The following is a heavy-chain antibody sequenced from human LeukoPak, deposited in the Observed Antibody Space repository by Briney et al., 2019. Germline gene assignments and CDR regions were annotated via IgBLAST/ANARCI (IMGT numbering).Heavy chain of an antibody. D-gene: IGHD3-22*01. CDR3: ARAMIVVVRYFDY. J-gene: IGHJ4*02. CDR2: IYYSGST. Sequence: PSETLSLTCAIHGGSLTDYFWTWIRQPPGKGLEWIGSIYYSGSTYYNPSLKSRVTISVDTSKNQFSLKLSSVTAADTAVYYCARAMIVVVRYFDYWGQGTLVTVSS. V-gene: IGHV4-34*01. CDR1: GGSLTDYF.